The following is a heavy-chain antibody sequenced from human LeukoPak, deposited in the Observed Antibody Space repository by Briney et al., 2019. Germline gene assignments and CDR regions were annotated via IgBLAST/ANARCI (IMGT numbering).Heavy chain of an antibody. V-gene: IGHV3-53*01. Sequence: GGSLRLSCTVSGFTFSRYWMSWVRQAPGKGLEWVSVISSAGSTYYADSVKGRFTISRDNSKNTLYLQMNSLRAEDTAVYYCASTDGYNSFDYWGQGTLVTVSS. D-gene: IGHD5-24*01. CDR3: ASTDGYNSFDY. J-gene: IGHJ4*02. CDR1: GFTFSRYW. CDR2: ISSAGST.